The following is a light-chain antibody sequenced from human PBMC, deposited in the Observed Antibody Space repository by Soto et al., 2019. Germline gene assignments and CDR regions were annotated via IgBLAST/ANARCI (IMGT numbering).Light chain of an antibody. CDR2: GAS. CDR3: QQYGISPWT. CDR1: QSVSSSY. J-gene: IGKJ1*01. V-gene: IGKV3-20*01. Sequence: EIVLTQSPGTLSLSPGERATLSCRASQSVSSSYLAWYQQKPGQAPRLLIYGASGRATGIPDRFSGSGSGTDFTLTSSRLEPDDFAVYYCQQYGISPWTFGQGTKVQIK.